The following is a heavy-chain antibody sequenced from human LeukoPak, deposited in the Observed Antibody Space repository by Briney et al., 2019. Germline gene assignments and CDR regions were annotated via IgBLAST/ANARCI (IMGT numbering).Heavy chain of an antibody. V-gene: IGHV3-21*01. D-gene: IGHD1-26*01. J-gene: IGHJ4*02. CDR2: IDSYDSI. CDR3: ARYASYKYSGTYYYDY. Sequence: GGSLRLSCAASGFTFDIYTMIWVRQAPGKGLEWVSSIDSYDSIYYADSLKGRFTISRDNDKNSLYLQMTSLTAEETAIYYCARYASYKYSGTYYYDYWGQGTLVSVSS. CDR1: GFTFDIYT.